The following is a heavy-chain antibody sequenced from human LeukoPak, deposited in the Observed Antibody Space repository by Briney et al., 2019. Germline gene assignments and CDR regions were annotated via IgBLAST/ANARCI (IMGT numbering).Heavy chain of an antibody. CDR3: APTAEAYTSWWKV. CDR2: INPDSGFT. CDR1: GYKFIDDY. D-gene: IGHD3-16*01. Sequence: ASVKVSCKASGYKFIDDYIHWVRQAPGQGLEFMGWINPDSGFTNYAQKFKGRVTMTRDTSISTAYLEVRSLTSDDTAVYYCAPTAEAYTSWWKVWGQGTLVTVSS. J-gene: IGHJ4*02. V-gene: IGHV1-2*02.